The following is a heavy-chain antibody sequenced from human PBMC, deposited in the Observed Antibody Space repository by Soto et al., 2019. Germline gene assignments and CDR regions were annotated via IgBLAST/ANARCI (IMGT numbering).Heavy chain of an antibody. Sequence: QLQLQESGPGLVKPSETLSLTCTVSGGSISSSSYYWGWIRQPPGKGLEWIGSIYYSGSTYYNPSLKSRVTISVDTSKNQFSLKLSSVTAADTAVYYCARLDSYGSGSYPIDYWGQGTLVTVPS. D-gene: IGHD3-10*01. CDR2: IYYSGST. J-gene: IGHJ4*02. CDR1: GGSISSSSYY. V-gene: IGHV4-39*01. CDR3: ARLDSYGSGSYPIDY.